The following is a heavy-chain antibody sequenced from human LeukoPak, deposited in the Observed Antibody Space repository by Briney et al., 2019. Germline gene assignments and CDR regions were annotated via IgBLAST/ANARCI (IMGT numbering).Heavy chain of an antibody. D-gene: IGHD3-10*01. CDR1: GGTFSSHV. J-gene: IGHJ3*02. CDR2: IVPIFGTP. V-gene: IGHV1-69*05. CDR3: GVGDRFDI. Sequence: ASVKVSCKTSGGTFSSHVINWVRQAPGQGLEWMGKIVPIFGTPNYAQKFRGRVTITTGEYTSAAFMELSSLRSEDTAVYYCGVGDRFDIWGQGTTVTVSS.